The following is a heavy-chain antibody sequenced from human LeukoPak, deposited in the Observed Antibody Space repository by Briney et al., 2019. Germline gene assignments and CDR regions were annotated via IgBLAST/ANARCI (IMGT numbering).Heavy chain of an antibody. J-gene: IGHJ4*02. V-gene: IGHV3-74*01. D-gene: IGHD2-8*01. CDR2: INSDGSST. CDR3: ARSRDYCSNGVCFYFDY. CDR1: GFTFSSYW. Sequence: AGGSLRLSCAASGFTFSSYWMHWVRQAPGKGLVGVSRINSDGSSTSYADSVKGRFTISRDNAKNTLYLQMNSLRAEDTAVYYCARSRDYCSNGVCFYFDYWGQATLVTVSS.